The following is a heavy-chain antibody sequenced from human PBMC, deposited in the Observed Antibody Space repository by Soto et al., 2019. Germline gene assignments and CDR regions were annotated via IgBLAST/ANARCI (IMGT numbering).Heavy chain of an antibody. J-gene: IGHJ4*02. Sequence: ASVKVSCKAPADTFTSYYMHWVRQAPGQGLEWMGVINPSGSTTTYAQKLQGRVTITRDTSTSTVYMELSSLRSEDTAVYYCTRETQGYWGQGTLVTVSS. CDR2: INPSGSTT. CDR1: ADTFTSYY. V-gene: IGHV1-46*03. CDR3: TRETQGY.